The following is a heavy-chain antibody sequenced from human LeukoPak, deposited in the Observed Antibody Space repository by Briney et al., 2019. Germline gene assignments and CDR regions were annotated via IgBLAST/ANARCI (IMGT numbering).Heavy chain of an antibody. CDR3: ARQIRGIAVAGTHYYYYMDV. CDR1: GYSFTSYW. CDR2: IYPGDSDT. Sequence: GESLKISCKGSGYSFTSYWIGWVRQMPGKGLEWMGIIYPGDSDTRYSPSFQGQVTISADKSISTAYLQWSSLKASDTAMYYCARQIRGIAVAGTHYYYYMDVWGKGTTVTISS. D-gene: IGHD6-19*01. J-gene: IGHJ6*03. V-gene: IGHV5-51*01.